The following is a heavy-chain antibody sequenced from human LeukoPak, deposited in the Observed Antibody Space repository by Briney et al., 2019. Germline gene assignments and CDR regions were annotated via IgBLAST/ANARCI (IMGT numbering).Heavy chain of an antibody. J-gene: IGHJ5*02. CDR1: GYTFTSYY. V-gene: IGHV1-46*01. CDR3: ARDGYSYGYSS. D-gene: IGHD5-18*01. CDR2: INPSGGST. Sequence: ASVKVSCKASGYTFTSYYMHWVRQAPGQGLEWMGIINPSGGSTSYAQKFQGRVTMTRDTSISTAYMELSRLRSDDTAVYYCARDGYSYGYSSWGQGTLVTVSS.